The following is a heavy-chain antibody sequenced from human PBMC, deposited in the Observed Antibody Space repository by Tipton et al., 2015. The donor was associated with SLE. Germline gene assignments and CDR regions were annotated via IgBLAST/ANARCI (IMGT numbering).Heavy chain of an antibody. Sequence: SLRLSCAASGFTFNIHAMTWVRQAPGKGLEWVSGISGGRSYFADSVRGRFSISRDNSKNTLYLQMNSLRAEDTAVYYCAMRRGAADAFSDFDYWGHGILVTVSS. J-gene: IGHJ4*01. CDR2: ISGGRS. D-gene: IGHD6-13*01. V-gene: IGHV3-23*01. CDR3: AMRRGAADAFSDFDY. CDR1: GFTFNIHA.